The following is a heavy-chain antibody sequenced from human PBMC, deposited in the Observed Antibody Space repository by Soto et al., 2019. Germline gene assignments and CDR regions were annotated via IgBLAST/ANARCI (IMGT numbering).Heavy chain of an antibody. D-gene: IGHD1-20*01. J-gene: IGHJ4*02. CDR2: VFYTGFT. CDR3: ASPQKGYNWNYFDH. V-gene: IGHV4-39*01. Sequence: SETLSLTCAVSGGSISGSYYYWGWLRQSPGRGPEWIGSVFYTGFTSYNPSLESRVSVSVDTSKNQFSLKVSAVTAADTAVYHCASPQKGYNWNYFDHWGQGALVTVSS. CDR1: GGSISGSYYY.